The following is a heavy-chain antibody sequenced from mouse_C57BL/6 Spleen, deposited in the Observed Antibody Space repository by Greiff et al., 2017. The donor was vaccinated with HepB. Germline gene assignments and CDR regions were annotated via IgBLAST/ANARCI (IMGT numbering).Heavy chain of an antibody. CDR2: IRSKSNNYAT. CDR3: VRQSNSYAMDY. J-gene: IGHJ4*01. CDR1: GFSFNTYA. Sequence: EAGGGLVQPKGSLKLSCAASGFSFNTYAMNWVRQAPGKGLEWVARIRSKSNNYATYYADSVKDRFTISRDDSESMLYLQMNNLKTEDTAMYYCVRQSNSYAMDYWGQGTSVTVSS. D-gene: IGHD2-5*01. V-gene: IGHV10-1*01.